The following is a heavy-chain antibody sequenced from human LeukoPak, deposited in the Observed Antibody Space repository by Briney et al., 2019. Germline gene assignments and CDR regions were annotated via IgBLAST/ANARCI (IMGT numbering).Heavy chain of an antibody. D-gene: IGHD4-17*01. CDR3: ARGYTKDMTSVTHFDY. V-gene: IGHV1-46*01. Sequence: GASVKVSCKASGYTFTSYYMHWVRQAPGQGLEWMGIINPSGGSTSYAQKFQGRVTMTRDMSTSTVYMELSSLRSEDTAVYYCARGYTKDMTSVTHFDYWGQGTLVTVSS. J-gene: IGHJ4*02. CDR1: GYTFTSYY. CDR2: INPSGGST.